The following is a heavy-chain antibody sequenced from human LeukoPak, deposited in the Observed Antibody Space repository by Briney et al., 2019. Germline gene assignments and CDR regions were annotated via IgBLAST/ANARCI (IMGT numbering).Heavy chain of an antibody. Sequence: SETLSLTCAVYGGSFSGYYWSWIRQPPGKGLEWIGEINHSGSTNYNPSLKSRVTISVDTSKNQFSLKLSSVTAADTAVYYCARVISYDSSGYYSDNENWFDPWGQGTLVTVSS. D-gene: IGHD3-22*01. CDR3: ARVISYDSSGYYSDNENWFDP. CDR1: GGSFSGYY. J-gene: IGHJ5*02. V-gene: IGHV4-34*01. CDR2: INHSGST.